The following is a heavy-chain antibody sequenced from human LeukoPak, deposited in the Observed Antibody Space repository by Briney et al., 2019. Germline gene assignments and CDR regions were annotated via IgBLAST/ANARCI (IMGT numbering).Heavy chain of an antibody. CDR1: GYDFTSVG. D-gene: IGHD6-19*01. CDR3: ARAGSGSGWYFDY. J-gene: IGHJ4*02. V-gene: IGHV1-18*01. CDR2: ISPYNGTT. Sequence: ASVKVSCKASGYDFTSVGITWVRRAPGQGLEWTGWISPYNGTTRYAQKFQGRVAMTTDTSTTTAYMELRGLRFNDTAVYYCARAGSGSGWYFDYWGQGTLVTVSS.